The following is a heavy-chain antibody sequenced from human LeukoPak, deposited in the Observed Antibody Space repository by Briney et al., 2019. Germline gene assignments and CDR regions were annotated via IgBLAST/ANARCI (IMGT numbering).Heavy chain of an antibody. D-gene: IGHD6-19*01. V-gene: IGHV4-59*08. J-gene: IGHJ4*02. CDR3: ARLYRSGIAVAGLFDY. CDR2: IYYSGST. CDR1: GGSISSYY. Sequence: PSETLSLTCTVSGGSISSYYWSWIRQSPGKGLEWIGYIYYSGSTNYNPSLKSRVTISVDTSKNQFSLKLSSVTAADTAVYYCARLYRSGIAVAGLFDYWGQGTLVTVSS.